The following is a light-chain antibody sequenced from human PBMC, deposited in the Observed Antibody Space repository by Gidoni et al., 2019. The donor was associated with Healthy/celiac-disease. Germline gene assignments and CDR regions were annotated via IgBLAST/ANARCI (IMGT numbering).Light chain of an antibody. CDR2: GAS. J-gene: IGKJ1*01. Sequence: VIPQSPATLSVSPGERAILSCRASQSVSSNLAWYQQKPGQAPRLLIYGASTRATGIPARFSGSGSGTEFTLTISSLQSEDFAVYYCQQYNNWWTFGQGTKVEIK. CDR3: QQYNNWWT. V-gene: IGKV3-15*01. CDR1: QSVSSN.